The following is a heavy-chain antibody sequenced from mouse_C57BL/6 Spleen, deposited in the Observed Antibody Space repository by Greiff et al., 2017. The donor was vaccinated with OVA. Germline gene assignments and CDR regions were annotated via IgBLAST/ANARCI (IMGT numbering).Heavy chain of an antibody. CDR3: AKRVDSSDYYAMDY. J-gene: IGHJ4*01. D-gene: IGHD3-2*02. V-gene: IGHV2-9*01. CDR1: GFSLTSYG. Sequence: VKLVESGPGLVAPSQSLSLTCTASGFSLTSYGVDWVRQPPGKGLEWLGVIWGGGSTNYNSALVSRLSISKNNSKSQVILQMNSLQTDDTAMYYGAKRVDSSDYYAMDYWGQGTSVTVSS. CDR2: IWGGGST.